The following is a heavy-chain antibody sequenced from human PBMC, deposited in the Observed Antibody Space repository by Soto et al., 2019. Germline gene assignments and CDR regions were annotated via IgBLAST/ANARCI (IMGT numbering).Heavy chain of an antibody. D-gene: IGHD2-2*01. V-gene: IGHV5-10-1*01. CDR2: IDPSDSYT. CDR3: ASFAKDIVVVPAAMTSY. CDR1: GYSFTSYW. J-gene: IGHJ4*02. Sequence: GESLKISCKGSGYSFTSYWISWVRQMPGKGLEWMGRIDPSDSYTNYSPSFQGHVTISADKSISTAYLQWSSLKASDTAMYYCASFAKDIVVVPAAMTSYWGQGTLVTFSS.